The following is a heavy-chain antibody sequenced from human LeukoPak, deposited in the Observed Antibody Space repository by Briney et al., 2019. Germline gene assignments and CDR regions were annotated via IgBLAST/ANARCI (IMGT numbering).Heavy chain of an antibody. Sequence: PSETLSLTCTVSGGSISSGGYYWSWIRQHPGKGLEWIGYIYYSGSTYYNPSLKSRVTISVDTSKNQFSLKLSSVTAADTAVYYCARAWETDYYYGMDVWGQGTTVIVSS. D-gene: IGHD1-26*01. CDR2: IYYSGST. CDR3: ARAWETDYYYGMDV. J-gene: IGHJ6*02. V-gene: IGHV4-31*03. CDR1: GGSISSGGYY.